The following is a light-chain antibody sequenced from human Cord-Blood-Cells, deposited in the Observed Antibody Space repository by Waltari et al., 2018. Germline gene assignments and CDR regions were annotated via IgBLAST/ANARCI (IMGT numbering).Light chain of an antibody. CDR2: AAS. CDR1: QSISSY. V-gene: IGKV1-39*01. CDR3: QQSYSTPYT. Sequence: DIQMTQSPSSLAASVGDRVTITCRASQSISSYLKWYQQKPGKAPKLLIYAASSLQSGVPSRFSGGGSVRDFSLTISCLQPEDFATYYCQQSYSTPYTFGHGSKLEIK. J-gene: IGKJ2*01.